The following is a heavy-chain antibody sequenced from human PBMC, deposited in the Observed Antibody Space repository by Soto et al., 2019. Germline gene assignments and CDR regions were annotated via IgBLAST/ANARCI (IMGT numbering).Heavy chain of an antibody. V-gene: IGHV3-30*16. Sequence: GGVLRNSCATSGITFSSYTMHWVRPAPSKGLGGGGGLSYDGSNRYYADSVKGRFTISRDNSKNTLYLQMNSLRAEDTAVYYCARDTKVAMGYYYDSSGVFDYWGQGTLVTVSS. CDR3: ARDTKVAMGYYYDSSGVFDY. CDR2: LSYDGSNR. J-gene: IGHJ4*02. CDR1: GITFSSYT. D-gene: IGHD3-22*01.